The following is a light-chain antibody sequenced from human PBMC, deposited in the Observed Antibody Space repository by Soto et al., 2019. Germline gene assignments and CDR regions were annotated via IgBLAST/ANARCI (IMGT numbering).Light chain of an antibody. Sequence: DIQMTQSPSTLSASVGDRVTITCRASQSISSWLAWYQQKPGKAPKLLIYKASSLESGVPSGFSGSGSGTEFTLTISSLQPDDFATYCCQQYNSYPWTFGQGTKVEIK. CDR1: QSISSW. CDR2: KAS. V-gene: IGKV1-5*03. CDR3: QQYNSYPWT. J-gene: IGKJ1*01.